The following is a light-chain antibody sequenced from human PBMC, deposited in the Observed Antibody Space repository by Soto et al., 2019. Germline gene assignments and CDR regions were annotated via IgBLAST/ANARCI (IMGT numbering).Light chain of an antibody. CDR1: QSVSSN. V-gene: IGKV3-15*01. CDR2: GAS. J-gene: IGKJ4*01. CDR3: QQYNDWPPLT. Sequence: EIEMTQSPATLSVSPGERATLSCRASQSVSSNLAWYQQKPGQTPRLLVYGASTRATGVPVRFSGSGSGTEFNLTFSSLQSEDFAVYYCQQYNDWPPLTFGGGTKVEIK.